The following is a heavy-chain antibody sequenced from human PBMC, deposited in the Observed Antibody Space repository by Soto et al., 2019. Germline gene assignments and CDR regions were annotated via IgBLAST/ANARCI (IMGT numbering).Heavy chain of an antibody. D-gene: IGHD3-22*01. J-gene: IGHJ3*02. CDR3: ARTGRNYYDSRTPLAFDI. Sequence: QVQLQQWGAGLLKPSETLSLTCAVYGGSFSGYYWSWIRQPPGKGLEWIGEINHSGSTNYNPSLKSRVTISVDTSKNQFSLKLSSVTAADTAVYYCARTGRNYYDSRTPLAFDIWGQGTMVTVSS. CDR1: GGSFSGYY. CDR2: INHSGST. V-gene: IGHV4-34*01.